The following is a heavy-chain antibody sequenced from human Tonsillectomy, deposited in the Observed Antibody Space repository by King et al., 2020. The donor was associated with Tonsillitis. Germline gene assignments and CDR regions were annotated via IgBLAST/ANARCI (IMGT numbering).Heavy chain of an antibody. D-gene: IGHD6-19*01. CDR2: IYYSGST. CDR1: GGSIIDYY. J-gene: IGHJ4*02. CDR3: ARVGQWLPTGPLDY. V-gene: IGHV4-59*01. Sequence: VQLQESGPGLVKPSETLSLTCTVSGGSIIDYYWSWIRQPPGQGLEWIGYIYYSGSTHYNPSLKRRVTISVDTSKNQFSLNLTSVTAADTAVYYCARVGQWLPTGPLDYWGQGTLVTVSS.